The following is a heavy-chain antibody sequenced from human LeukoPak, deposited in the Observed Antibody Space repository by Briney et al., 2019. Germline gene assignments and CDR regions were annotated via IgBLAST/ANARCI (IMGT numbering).Heavy chain of an antibody. Sequence: ASVKVSCKASGYTLTSYGISWVRQAPGQGLECMGWISAYNGNTNYAQKLQGRVTMTTDTSTSTAYMGLRSLRSDDTAVYYCARSVYCSGGSCYPSGGMDVWGQGTTVTVSS. CDR1: GYTLTSYG. J-gene: IGHJ6*02. D-gene: IGHD2-15*01. CDR3: ARSVYCSGGSCYPSGGMDV. CDR2: ISAYNGNT. V-gene: IGHV1-18*01.